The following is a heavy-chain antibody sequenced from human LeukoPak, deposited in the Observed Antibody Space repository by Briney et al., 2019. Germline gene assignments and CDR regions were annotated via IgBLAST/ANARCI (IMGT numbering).Heavy chain of an antibody. Sequence: SETLSLTCTVPGGSISSSSYYWGWIRQPPGKGLEWIGSIYYSGSTYYNPSLKSRVTISVDTSKNQFSLKLSSVTAADTAVYYCARGRYSSSTPGYWGQGTLVTVSS. D-gene: IGHD6-6*01. J-gene: IGHJ4*02. CDR1: GGSISSSSYY. CDR3: ARGRYSSSTPGY. CDR2: IYYSGST. V-gene: IGHV4-39*07.